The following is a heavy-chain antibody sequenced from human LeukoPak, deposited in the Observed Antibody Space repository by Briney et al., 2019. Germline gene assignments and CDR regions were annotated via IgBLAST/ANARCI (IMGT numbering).Heavy chain of an antibody. Sequence: PGGSLRLSCAASGFTFDDYAMHWVRQAPGKGLEWVSGISWNSGSIDYADSVKGRFTISRDNAKNSLYLQMNSLRVEDTASYYCAKDDSYGGNSIFDYWGQGTLVTVSS. CDR1: GFTFDDYA. J-gene: IGHJ4*02. D-gene: IGHD4-23*01. CDR2: ISWNSGSI. CDR3: AKDDSYGGNSIFDY. V-gene: IGHV3-9*01.